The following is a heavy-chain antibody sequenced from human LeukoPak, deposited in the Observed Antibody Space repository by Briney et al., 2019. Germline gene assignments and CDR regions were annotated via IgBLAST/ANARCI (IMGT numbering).Heavy chain of an antibody. Sequence: GASVKVSCKASGYTFTGYYIHWVRQAPGQGLEWMGWINPNSGGTKYAQKLGRVTMTRDTSISTAYMELSRLRSDDTAVYYCARGYCSGGSCFSLPVDFWGQGTLVTVSS. V-gene: IGHV1-2*02. CDR2: INPNSGGT. CDR3: ARGYCSGGSCFSLPVDF. J-gene: IGHJ4*02. D-gene: IGHD2-15*01. CDR1: GYTFTGYY.